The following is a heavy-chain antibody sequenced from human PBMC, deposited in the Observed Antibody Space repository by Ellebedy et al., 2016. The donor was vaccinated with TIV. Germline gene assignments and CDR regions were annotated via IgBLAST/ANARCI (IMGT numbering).Heavy chain of an antibody. CDR3: ARRSDYYDSSAYFY. J-gene: IGHJ4*02. D-gene: IGHD3-22*01. Sequence: ASVKVSCXASGYTFTSYDINWVRQATGQGLEWMGWMNPDSDNTGYAQKFQGRVTMTRSTSISTAYMELSSLRSEDTAVYYCARRSDYYDSSAYFYWGQGTPVTVSS. V-gene: IGHV1-8*01. CDR1: GYTFTSYD. CDR2: MNPDSDNT.